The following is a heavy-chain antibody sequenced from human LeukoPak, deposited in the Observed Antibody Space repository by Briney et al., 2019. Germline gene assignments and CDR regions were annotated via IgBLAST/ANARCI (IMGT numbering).Heavy chain of an antibody. D-gene: IGHD2-2*01. Sequence: GASVKVSCKASGYTFTGYYMHWVRQAPGQGLEWMGWINPNSGGTNYAQTFQGRVTMTRDTSISTAYMELSRLRSDDTAVYYCARDPYCSSSTCYFRWFDPWGQGTLVTVS. CDR1: GYTFTGYY. CDR3: ARDPYCSSSTCYFRWFDP. V-gene: IGHV1-2*02. CDR2: INPNSGGT. J-gene: IGHJ5*02.